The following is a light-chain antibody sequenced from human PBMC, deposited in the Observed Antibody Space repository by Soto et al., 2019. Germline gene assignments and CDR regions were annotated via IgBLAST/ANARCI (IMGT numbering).Light chain of an antibody. Sequence: DIQMTQSPPTLSASVGDRVTITCRASQNIDNWLAWYQQKPGEGHKILVYEASTLQSGVPSRFSGSGSGTKFTLTITNLQPDDFATYYCQQYDSFPLAFGGGTKVEIK. J-gene: IGKJ4*01. CDR1: QNIDNW. V-gene: IGKV1-5*03. CDR2: EAS. CDR3: QQYDSFPLA.